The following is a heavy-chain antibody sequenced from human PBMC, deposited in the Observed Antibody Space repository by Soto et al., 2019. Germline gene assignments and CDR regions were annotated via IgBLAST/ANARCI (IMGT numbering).Heavy chain of an antibody. D-gene: IGHD2-2*01. Sequence: QVQLQESGPRLVKPSETLSLTCIVSGGSISSYYWSWIRQPPGKGLEWIGYIYYSGSTNYNPSLKSRVTISVDTSNNQFSLKLSSVSAADTAVYYCARAVLPATAPFDYWGQGTLVNVTS. CDR3: ARAVLPATAPFDY. CDR1: GGSISSYY. V-gene: IGHV4-59*01. J-gene: IGHJ4*02. CDR2: IYYSGST.